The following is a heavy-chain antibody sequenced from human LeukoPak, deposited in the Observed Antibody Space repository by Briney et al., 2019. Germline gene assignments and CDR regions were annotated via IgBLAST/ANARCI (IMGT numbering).Heavy chain of an antibody. J-gene: IGHJ2*01. V-gene: IGHV4-39*07. Sequence: SETLSPTCTVSGGSISSSSYYWGWIRQPPGKGLEWIGSIYYSGSTYYNPSLKSRVTISVDTSKNQFSLKLSSVTAADTAVYYCASTRYYDILTGAAGWYFDLWGRGTLVTVSS. CDR2: IYYSGST. CDR1: GGSISSSSYY. D-gene: IGHD3-9*01. CDR3: ASTRYYDILTGAAGWYFDL.